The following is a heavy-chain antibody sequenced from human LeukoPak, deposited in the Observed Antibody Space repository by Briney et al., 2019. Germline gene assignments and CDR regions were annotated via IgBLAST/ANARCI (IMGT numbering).Heavy chain of an antibody. Sequence: ASVKVSCKASGGTFSSYAISWVRQAPGQGLEWMGGIIPIFGTANYAQKFQGRVTITADESTSTAYMELSSLRSEDTAVYYCAKEGGSRYFDYWGQGTLVTVSS. V-gene: IGHV1-69*13. CDR2: IIPIFGTA. D-gene: IGHD3-16*01. CDR1: GGTFSSYA. J-gene: IGHJ4*02. CDR3: AKEGGSRYFDY.